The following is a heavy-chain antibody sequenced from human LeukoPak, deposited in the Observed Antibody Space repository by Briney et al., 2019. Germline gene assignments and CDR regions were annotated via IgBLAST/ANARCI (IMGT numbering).Heavy chain of an antibody. D-gene: IGHD3-10*01. CDR1: GFTFSSYG. J-gene: IGHJ4*02. Sequence: GGSLRLSCAASGFTFSSYGMSWVRQPPGKGLEWVSAISGSGGSTYYVDSVKGRFTISRDNSKNTLFLQMDSLRAEDTAVYYCASGYTYYYGSGSYHWGQGTLVTVSS. V-gene: IGHV3-23*01. CDR3: ASGYTYYYGSGSYH. CDR2: ISGSGGST.